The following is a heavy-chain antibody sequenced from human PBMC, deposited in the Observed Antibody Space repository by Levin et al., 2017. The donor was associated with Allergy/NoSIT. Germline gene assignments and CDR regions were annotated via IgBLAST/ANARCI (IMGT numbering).Heavy chain of an antibody. Sequence: GGSLRLSCAASGFTFDDYAMHWVRQAPGKGLEWVSGISWNSGSIGYADSVKGRFTISRDNAKNSLYLQMNSLRAEDTALYYCAKDIGQQEIWGQGTMVTVSS. CDR1: GFTFDDYA. V-gene: IGHV3-9*01. CDR3: AKDIGQQEI. D-gene: IGHD6-13*01. CDR2: ISWNSGSI. J-gene: IGHJ3*02.